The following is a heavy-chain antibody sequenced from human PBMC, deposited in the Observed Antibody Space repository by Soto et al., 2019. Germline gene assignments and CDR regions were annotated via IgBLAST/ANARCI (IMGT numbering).Heavy chain of an antibody. CDR1: GFSLSNARMG. D-gene: IGHD3-22*01. CDR3: ARIVVDSSGYRQDY. J-gene: IGHJ4*02. V-gene: IGHV2-26*01. CDR2: IFSKDEK. Sequence: QVTLKESGPVLVKPTETLTLTCTVSGFSLSNARMGVSWIRQPPGKAREWLAHIFSKDEKSYSQSLKSRLTISQDPSKSQVVLTNSHMDPGDTATYYCARIVVDSSGYRQDYRGQGTLVTVSS.